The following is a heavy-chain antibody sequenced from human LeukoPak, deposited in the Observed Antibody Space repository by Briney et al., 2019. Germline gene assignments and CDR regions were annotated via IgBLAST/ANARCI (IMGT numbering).Heavy chain of an antibody. D-gene: IGHD4-17*01. V-gene: IGHV4-59*01. CDR1: GGSIGSYH. CDR2: IYYSGTT. J-gene: IGHJ6*02. CDR3: AREDPQTTVPEGLDV. Sequence: PSEALPLTCAVSGGSIGSYHWSWLRQPPGRGLEWIGYIYYSGTTNYNPSLKSRVTISVDTSKNQFSLKLTSVTAADTAIYYCAREDPQTTVPEGLDVWGQGTTVTVSS.